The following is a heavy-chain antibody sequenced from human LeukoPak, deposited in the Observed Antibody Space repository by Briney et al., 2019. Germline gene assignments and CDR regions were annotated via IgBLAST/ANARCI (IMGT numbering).Heavy chain of an antibody. D-gene: IGHD5-18*01. CDR2: IGSSATAI. V-gene: IGHV3-48*03. CDR1: GFTFSSYE. Sequence: PGGSLRLSCAASGFTFSSYEMNWVRQAPGKGLEWVSYIGSSATAIYYADSVKGRFTISRDSAKNSLYLQMNSLRGEDTAVYYCARGYRYGLDDWGQGTLSPSPQ. CDR3: ARGYRYGLDD. J-gene: IGHJ4*02.